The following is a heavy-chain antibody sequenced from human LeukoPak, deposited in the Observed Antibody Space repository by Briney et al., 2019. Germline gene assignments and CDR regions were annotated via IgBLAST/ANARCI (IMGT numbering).Heavy chain of an antibody. J-gene: IGHJ1*01. CDR2: INPNSGGA. Sequence: GASVKVSCKASGYTFTGYYMHWVRQAPGQGLEWMGWINPNSGGANYAQKFQGRVTMTRDTSISTAYMELSRLRSDDTAVYYCARGTLRYCSGGSCYTPLGDFQHWGQGTLVTVSS. V-gene: IGHV1-2*02. D-gene: IGHD2-15*01. CDR1: GYTFTGYY. CDR3: ARGTLRYCSGGSCYTPLGDFQH.